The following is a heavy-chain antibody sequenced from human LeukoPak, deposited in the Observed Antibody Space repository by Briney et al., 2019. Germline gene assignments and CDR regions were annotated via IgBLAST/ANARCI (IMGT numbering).Heavy chain of an antibody. Sequence: GASVKVSCKASGYTFTSYGISWVRQAAGQGLEWMGWISAYNGNTNYAQMLRGRDNMTTDTSTSTAYMELRSLRSDDTAVYYCARSLRFLEWPHPHNWFDPWGQGTLVTVSS. CDR2: ISAYNGNT. D-gene: IGHD3-3*01. J-gene: IGHJ5*02. V-gene: IGHV1-18*01. CDR3: ARSLRFLEWPHPHNWFDP. CDR1: GYTFTSYG.